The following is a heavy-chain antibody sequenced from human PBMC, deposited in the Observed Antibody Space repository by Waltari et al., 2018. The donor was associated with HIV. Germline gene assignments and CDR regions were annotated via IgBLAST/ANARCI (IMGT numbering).Heavy chain of an antibody. V-gene: IGHV3-21*01. CDR3: ARDAVAAVDY. CDR2: ISTSRDYI. D-gene: IGHD6-19*01. Sequence: EVQLVESGGGLVKPGGSLRLSCAASGFTFSSYSMNWVRQRPGKGLASCSSISTSRDYIYHADSVKGRFTISRDNAKNSLYLQMNSLRAEDTAVYYCARDAVAAVDYWGQGTLVTVSS. J-gene: IGHJ4*02. CDR1: GFTFSSYS.